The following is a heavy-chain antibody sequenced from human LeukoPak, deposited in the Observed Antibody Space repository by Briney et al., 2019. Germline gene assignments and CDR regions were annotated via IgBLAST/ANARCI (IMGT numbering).Heavy chain of an antibody. J-gene: IGHJ3*02. D-gene: IGHD1-26*01. CDR2: IYSGGST. CDR1: GFTVSSNY. CDR3: ARGNSGSYGRAFDI. V-gene: IGHV3-53*04. Sequence: PGGSLRLSCAASGFTVSSNYMSWVRQAPGKGLEWVSVIYSGGSTYYADSVKGRFTISRHNSKNTLYLQMNSLRAEDTAVYYCARGNSGSYGRAFDIWGQGTMVTVSS.